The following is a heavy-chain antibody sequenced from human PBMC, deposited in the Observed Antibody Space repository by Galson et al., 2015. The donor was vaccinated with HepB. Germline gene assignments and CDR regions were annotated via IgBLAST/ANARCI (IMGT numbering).Heavy chain of an antibody. D-gene: IGHD2-2*01. J-gene: IGHJ5*02. Sequence: SLRLSCAASGFTFSSYAMHWVRQAPGKGLEWVAVISYDGSNKYYADSVKGRFTISRDNSKNTLYLQMNSLRAEDTAVYYCARASVPAAIVGWFDPWGQGTLVTVSS. CDR2: ISYDGSNK. CDR3: ARASVPAAIVGWFDP. V-gene: IGHV3-30-3*01. CDR1: GFTFSSYA.